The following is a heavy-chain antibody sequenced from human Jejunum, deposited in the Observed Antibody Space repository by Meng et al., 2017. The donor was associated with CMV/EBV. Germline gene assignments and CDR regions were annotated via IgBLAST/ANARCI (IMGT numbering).Heavy chain of an antibody. CDR2: ISHDGASQ. V-gene: IGHV3-30*09. CDR3: AGEYQLLNTPYFEY. D-gene: IGHD3-10*01. CDR1: LNFSSYG. Sequence: LNFSSYGMHWVRQAPGKGLEWVATISHDGASQYYADSVRGRFAISRDNSKNTLFLQLSSLRTEDTGVYYCAGEYQLLNTPYFEYWGQGTLVTVSS. J-gene: IGHJ4*02.